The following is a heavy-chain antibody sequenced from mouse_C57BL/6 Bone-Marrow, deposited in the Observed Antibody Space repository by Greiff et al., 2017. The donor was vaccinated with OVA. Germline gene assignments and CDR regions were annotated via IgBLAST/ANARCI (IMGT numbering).Heavy chain of an antibody. Sequence: EVQVVESEGGLVQPGSSMKLSCTASGFTFSDYYMAWVRQVPEKGLEWVANINYDGSSTYYLDSLKSRFIISRDNAKNILYLQMSSLKSEDTATYYCAREDCDYFDYWGQGTTLTVSS. V-gene: IGHV5-16*01. CDR1: GFTFSDYY. CDR2: INYDGSST. D-gene: IGHD6-1*01. CDR3: AREDCDYFDY. J-gene: IGHJ2*01.